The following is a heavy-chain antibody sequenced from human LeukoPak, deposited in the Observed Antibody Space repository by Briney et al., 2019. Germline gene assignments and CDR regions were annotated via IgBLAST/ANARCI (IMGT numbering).Heavy chain of an antibody. CDR3: ARVRFLEWSHYYMDV. CDR2: IYISGST. D-gene: IGHD3-3*01. Sequence: SQTLSLTCTVSGVSINSGSYYWSWLRQPAGKGLEWIGRIYISGSTNYNPSLNSRVTISVDTSKNQFSLKLSSVTAADTAVYYCARVRFLEWSHYYMDVWGKGTTVTVSS. V-gene: IGHV4-61*02. CDR1: GVSINSGSYY. J-gene: IGHJ6*03.